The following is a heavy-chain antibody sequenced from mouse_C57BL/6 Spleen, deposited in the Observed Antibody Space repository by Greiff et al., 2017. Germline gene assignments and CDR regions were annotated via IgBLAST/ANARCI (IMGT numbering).Heavy chain of an antibody. CDR3: ARARRDGYYAMDY. J-gene: IGHJ4*01. CDR1: GYTFTSYW. D-gene: IGHD2-3*01. Sequence: VQLQQPGAELVKPGASVKLSCKASGYTFTSYWMQWVKQRPGQGLEWIGEIDPSDSYTNYNQKFKGKATLTVDTSSSTAYMQLSSLTSEDSAVYYCARARRDGYYAMDYWGQGTSVTVSS. CDR2: IDPSDSYT. V-gene: IGHV1-50*01.